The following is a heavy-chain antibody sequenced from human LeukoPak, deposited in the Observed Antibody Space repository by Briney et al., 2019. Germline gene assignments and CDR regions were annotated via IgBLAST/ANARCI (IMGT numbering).Heavy chain of an antibody. CDR3: AKDNPHSYYYFDY. Sequence: ETLSLTCAVYGGSFSGYYWSWIRQPPGKGLEWVSAISGSGGSTYYADSVKGRFTISRDNSKNTLYLQVNSLRAEDTAVYYCAKDNPHSYYYFDYWGQGTLVTVSS. CDR2: ISGSGGST. V-gene: IGHV3-23*01. D-gene: IGHD4-11*01. J-gene: IGHJ4*02. CDR1: GGSFSGYY.